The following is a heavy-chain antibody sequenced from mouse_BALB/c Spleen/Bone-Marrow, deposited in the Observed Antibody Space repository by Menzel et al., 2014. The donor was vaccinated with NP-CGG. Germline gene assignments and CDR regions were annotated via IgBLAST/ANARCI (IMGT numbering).Heavy chain of an antibody. Sequence: EVKLQESGGGLVQPKGSLKLSCAASGFTFNTYAMNWVRQAPGKGLEWVARIRSKSNNCATYYADSVKDRFTISRDDSQSMLYLQMNNLKTEDTAMYYCVRQRYYYGSSDWYFDVWGAGTTVTVSS. CDR2: IRSKSNNCAT. J-gene: IGHJ1*01. CDR3: VRQRYYYGSSDWYFDV. D-gene: IGHD1-1*01. V-gene: IGHV10-1*02. CDR1: GFTFNTYA.